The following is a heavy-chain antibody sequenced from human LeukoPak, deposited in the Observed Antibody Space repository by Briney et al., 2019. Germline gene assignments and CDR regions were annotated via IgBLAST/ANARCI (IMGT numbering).Heavy chain of an antibody. J-gene: IGHJ3*02. CDR1: GGTFSSYA. Sequence: SVKVSCKASGGTFSSYAISWVRQAPGQGLEWMGGIIPIFGTANYAQKFQGRVTITADKSTSTAYMELSSLRSEDTAVYYCARDPGYSSDDAFDIWGQGTMVTVSS. CDR3: ARDPGYSSDDAFDI. V-gene: IGHV1-69*06. D-gene: IGHD6-25*01. CDR2: IIPIFGTA.